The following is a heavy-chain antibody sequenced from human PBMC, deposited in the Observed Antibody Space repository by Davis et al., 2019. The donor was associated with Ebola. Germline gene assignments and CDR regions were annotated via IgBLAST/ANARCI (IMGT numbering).Heavy chain of an antibody. V-gene: IGHV4-4*07. CDR2: VYASGST. CDR3: ARGASGYYHLFDY. D-gene: IGHD3-22*01. CDR1: GGSITTYY. J-gene: IGHJ4*02. Sequence: PSEPLSLTFPVSGGSITTYYFSWIRQPAGKGLEWIGRVYASGSTNYNPSLKSRVTMSIDTSKNQFSLKLSSVTAADTAVYYCARGASGYYHLFDYWGQGTLVTVSS.